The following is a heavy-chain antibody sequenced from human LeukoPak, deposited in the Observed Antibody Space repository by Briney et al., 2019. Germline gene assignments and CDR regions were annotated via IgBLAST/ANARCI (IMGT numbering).Heavy chain of an antibody. V-gene: IGHV3-21*01. CDR2: ISNSGNYI. J-gene: IGHJ6*02. CDR1: GFTFSDYN. D-gene: IGHD2-15*01. CDR3: ARELLVPHYYYYYGMDV. Sequence: GGSLRLSCAASGFTFSDYNMNWVRQAPGKGLEWVSSISNSGNYIYYADSVKGRFTISRDNSKNTLYLQMNSLRAEDTAVYYCARELLVPHYYYYYGMDVWGQGTTVTVSS.